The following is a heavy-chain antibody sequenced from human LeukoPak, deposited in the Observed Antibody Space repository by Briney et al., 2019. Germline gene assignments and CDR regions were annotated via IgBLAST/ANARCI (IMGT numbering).Heavy chain of an antibody. Sequence: GRSLRLSCAASGFTFSSYAMSWVRQAPGKGLEWVSVISGSGGSTYYADSVKGRFTISRDNSKNTLYLQMNSLRAEDTAVYYCAKGPRLIVVNSLGYWGQGTLVTVSS. CDR2: ISGSGGST. CDR1: GFTFSSYA. V-gene: IGHV3-23*01. CDR3: AKGPRLIVVNSLGY. J-gene: IGHJ4*02. D-gene: IGHD3-22*01.